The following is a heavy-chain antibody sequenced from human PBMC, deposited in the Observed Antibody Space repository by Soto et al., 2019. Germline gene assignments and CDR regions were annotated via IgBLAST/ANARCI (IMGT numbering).Heavy chain of an antibody. V-gene: IGHV4-4*02. J-gene: IGHJ6*02. CDR3: AMSIAVAGSPVPADPGPGPGDGMDV. CDR2: IYHSGST. D-gene: IGHD6-19*01. Sequence: QVQLQESGPGLVKPSGTLSLTCAVSGGSISSSNWWSWVRQPPGKGLGWIGEIYHSGSTNYNPSLKSRVTISVDKSKNQFSLKLSSVTAADTAVYYCAMSIAVAGSPVPADPGPGPGDGMDVWGQGTTVTVSS. CDR1: GGSISSSNW.